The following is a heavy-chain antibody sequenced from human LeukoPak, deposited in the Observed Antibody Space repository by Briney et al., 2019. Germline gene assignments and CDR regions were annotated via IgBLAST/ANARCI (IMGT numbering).Heavy chain of an antibody. D-gene: IGHD2-2*01. CDR1: GGSFSGYY. CDR3: ARDPGDCNSTNCFEVP. CDR2: IHHSGNT. V-gene: IGHV4-38-2*02. Sequence: SETLSLTCAVYGGSFSGYYWGWIRQPPGKGLEWIGSIHHSGNTYYSPSLKSRVTISVDTYKNQFSLKLSSVTAADTAVYYCARDPGDCNSTNCFEVPWGQGTLVTVSS. J-gene: IGHJ5*02.